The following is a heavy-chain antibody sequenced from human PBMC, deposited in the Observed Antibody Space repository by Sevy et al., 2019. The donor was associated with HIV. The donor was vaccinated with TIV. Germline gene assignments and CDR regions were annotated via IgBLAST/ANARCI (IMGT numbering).Heavy chain of an antibody. D-gene: IGHD6-19*01. CDR3: ARVRYDSALYYFDY. CDR1: GFTFSSYD. Sequence: GGSLRLSCTASGFTFSSYDMNWVRQAPGKGLEWVSYISTRSTYTNYADSVKGRFTISRDNAKNSLYLQMNSLRVEDTAVYYCARVRYDSALYYFDYWGQGTLVTVSS. CDR2: ISTRSTYT. J-gene: IGHJ4*02. V-gene: IGHV3-21*05.